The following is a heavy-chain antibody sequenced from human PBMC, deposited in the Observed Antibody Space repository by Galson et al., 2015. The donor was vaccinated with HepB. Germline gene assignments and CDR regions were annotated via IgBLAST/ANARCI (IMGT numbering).Heavy chain of an antibody. J-gene: IGHJ2*01. Sequence: SLRLSCAASGFTFSTYWMKWVRQAPGKRLEWVASIKQDGSEKYYVDSVKGRFTISRDNAKNLLDLQMNSLRVEDTAVYYCAAGWGWYFNVWGRGTLVTVSS. D-gene: IGHD3-16*01. CDR2: IKQDGSEK. CDR1: GFTFSTYW. CDR3: AAGWGWYFNV. V-gene: IGHV3-7*03.